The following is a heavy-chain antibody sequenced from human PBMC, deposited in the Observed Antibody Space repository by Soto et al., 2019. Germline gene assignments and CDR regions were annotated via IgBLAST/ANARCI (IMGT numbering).Heavy chain of an antibody. CDR2: IYPGDSDT. Sequence: GESLKISCKGSGYSFTSYWIGWVRQMPGKGLEWMGIIYPGDSDTRYSPSFQGQVTISADKSISTAYLQWSSLKASDTAMYYCARGLCSVGSCYSPRTPSSNLDYWGQGTLVTVAS. CDR3: ARGLCSVGSCYSPRTPSSNLDY. J-gene: IGHJ4*02. D-gene: IGHD2-15*01. V-gene: IGHV5-51*01. CDR1: GYSFTSYW.